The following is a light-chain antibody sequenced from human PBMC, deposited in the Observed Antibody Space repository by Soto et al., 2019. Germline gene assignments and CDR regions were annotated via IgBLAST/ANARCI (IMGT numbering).Light chain of an antibody. CDR1: QTISSW. CDR2: KAS. CDR3: QHYNSYSEA. J-gene: IGKJ1*01. Sequence: DIQMTQSPSTLSGSVGDRVTITCRASQTISSWLAWYQQKPGKAPKLLIYKASTLKSGVPSRSSGSGSGTEFTLTISSLQRDDFATYYCQHYNSYSEAFGQGTKVDIK. V-gene: IGKV1-5*03.